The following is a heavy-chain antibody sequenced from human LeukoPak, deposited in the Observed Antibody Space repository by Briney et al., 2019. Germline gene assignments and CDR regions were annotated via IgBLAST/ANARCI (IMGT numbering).Heavy chain of an antibody. V-gene: IGHV3-23*01. CDR1: GFTVSSNY. D-gene: IGHD3-10*01. CDR3: APVLPDSRNGYFDY. Sequence: GGSLRLSCAASGFTVSSNYVSWVRQAPGKGLEWVSAISGSGGSTYYADSVKGRFTISRDNSKNTLYLQMNSLRAEDTAVYYCAPVLPDSRNGYFDYWGQGTLVTVSS. CDR2: ISGSGGST. J-gene: IGHJ4*02.